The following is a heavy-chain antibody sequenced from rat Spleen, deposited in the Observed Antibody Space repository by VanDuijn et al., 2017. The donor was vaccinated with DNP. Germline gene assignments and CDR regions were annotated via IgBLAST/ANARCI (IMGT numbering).Heavy chain of an antibody. CDR2: ISTGGGNT. CDR1: GFTFSDYY. D-gene: IGHD1-11*01. V-gene: IGHV5S11*01. J-gene: IGHJ2*01. CDR3: AKAGGYSPWYFDY. Sequence: EVQLVESGGGLVQPGRSLKLSCAASGFTFSDYYMAWVRQSPKKGLEWVAAISTGGGNTYYRDSVKGRFTIPRDNARSTLYLQMDSLRSEETATYYCAKAGGYSPWYFDYWGQGVMVTVSS.